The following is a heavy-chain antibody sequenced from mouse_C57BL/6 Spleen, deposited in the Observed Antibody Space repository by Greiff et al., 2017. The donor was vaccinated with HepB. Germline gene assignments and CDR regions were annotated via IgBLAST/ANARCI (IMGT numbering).Heavy chain of an antibody. CDR3: ASDTTMVTPYYFDY. Sequence: VQLQQSGAELVRPGTSVKVSCKASGYAFTNYLIEWVKQRPGQGLEWIGVINPGSGGTNYNEKFKGKATLTADKSSSTAYMQLSSLTSEDSAVYFCASDTTMVTPYYFDYWGQGTTLTVSS. J-gene: IGHJ2*01. V-gene: IGHV1-54*01. D-gene: IGHD2-2*01. CDR1: GYAFTNYL. CDR2: INPGSGGT.